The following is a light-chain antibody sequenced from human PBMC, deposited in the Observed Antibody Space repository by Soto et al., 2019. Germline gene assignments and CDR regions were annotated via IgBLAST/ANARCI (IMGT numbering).Light chain of an antibody. J-gene: IGKJ4*01. CDR2: DAS. CDR1: QDISNY. CDR3: VPSHLLLT. Sequence: SQVGQSPTCRSASVGEKISSTCQASQDISNYLNWYQQKPGKAPKLLIYDASNLETGVPSRFSGSGSGTDFTFTISSLQPEDIATYNCVPSHLLLTFAGGTKLDIK. V-gene: IGKV1-33*01.